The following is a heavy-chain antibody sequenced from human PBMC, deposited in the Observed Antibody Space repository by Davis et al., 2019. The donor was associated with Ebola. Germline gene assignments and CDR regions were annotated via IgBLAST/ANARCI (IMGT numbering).Heavy chain of an antibody. J-gene: IGHJ2*01. CDR1: GGSISSYY. Sequence: MPSETLSLTCTVSGGSISSYYWSWIRQPPGKGLEWIGYIYYSGSTNYNPSLKSRVTISVDTSKNQFSLKLSSVTAADTAVYYCARQSLVYDSSGYYYWYFDLWGRGTLVTVSS. CDR3: ARQSLVYDSSGYYYWYFDL. CDR2: IYYSGST. D-gene: IGHD3-22*01. V-gene: IGHV4-59*08.